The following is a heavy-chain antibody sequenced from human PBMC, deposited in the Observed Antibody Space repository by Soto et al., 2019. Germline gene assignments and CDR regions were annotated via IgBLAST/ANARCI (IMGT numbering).Heavy chain of an antibody. CDR1: GFTFSSYG. V-gene: IGHV3-30*18. Sequence: GGSLRLSCAASGFTFSSYGMHWVSQAPGKGLEWVAVISYDGSNKYYADSVKGRFTISGDNSKNTLYLQMNSLRAEDTAVYYCAKDRGSGYPAGPFDYWGQGTLVTVSS. CDR2: ISYDGSNK. J-gene: IGHJ4*02. CDR3: AKDRGSGYPAGPFDY. D-gene: IGHD3-22*01.